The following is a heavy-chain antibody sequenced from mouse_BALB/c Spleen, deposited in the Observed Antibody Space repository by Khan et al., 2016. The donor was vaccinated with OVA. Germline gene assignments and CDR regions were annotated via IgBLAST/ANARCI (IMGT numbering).Heavy chain of an antibody. CDR2: ISSGGSYS. D-gene: IGHD2-10*01. CDR1: GFAFISYD. V-gene: IGHV5-9*02. J-gene: IGHJ3*01. CDR3: ARPSYYGNPWFTY. Sequence: EVELVESGGGLVKPGGSLKLSCAASGFAFISYDMSWVRQTPERRLEWVATISSGGSYSYYPDSVKGRFTISRDIDRKTPYLQLSSLRSEDTAFYYCARPSYYGNPWFTYWGQGTLVTVSA.